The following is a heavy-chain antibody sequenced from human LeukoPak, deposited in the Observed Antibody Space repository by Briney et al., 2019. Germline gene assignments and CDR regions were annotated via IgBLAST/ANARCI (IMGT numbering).Heavy chain of an antibody. J-gene: IGHJ5*02. Sequence: ASVKVSCKASGYTFTGYYMHWVRQAPGQGLEWMGWINPNSGGTNYAQKFQGRVTMTRDTSISTAYMELSRLRSDDTAVYYCARGLVDILTGYYPPLDNWFDPWGQGTLVTVSS. D-gene: IGHD3-9*01. CDR2: INPNSGGT. V-gene: IGHV1-2*02. CDR1: GYTFTGYY. CDR3: ARGLVDILTGYYPPLDNWFDP.